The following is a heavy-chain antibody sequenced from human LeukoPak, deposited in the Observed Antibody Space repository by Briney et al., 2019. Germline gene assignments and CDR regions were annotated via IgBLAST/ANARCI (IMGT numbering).Heavy chain of an antibody. D-gene: IGHD3-22*01. CDR1: GFTFSSYA. J-gene: IGHJ4*02. V-gene: IGHV3-23*01. CDR2: IGGSGENT. Sequence: GGSRRLSCAASGFTFSSYAMNWVRQAPGKGLGWVSGIGGSGENTYYVDSVKGRLTVSRDNSKNTLYLQMNGLRAEDTAVYYCVKGREYYDSSGYIYFDYWGQGTLVTVSS. CDR3: VKGREYYDSSGYIYFDY.